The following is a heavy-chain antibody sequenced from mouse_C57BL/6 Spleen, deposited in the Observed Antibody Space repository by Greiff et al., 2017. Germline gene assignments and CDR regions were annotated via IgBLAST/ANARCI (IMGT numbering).Heavy chain of an antibody. J-gene: IGHJ1*03. D-gene: IGHD1-1*01. CDR1: GFTFSDYG. V-gene: IGHV5-17*01. CDR2: ISSGSSTI. Sequence: EVQGVESGGGLVKPGGSLKLSCAASGFTFSDYGMHWVRQAPEKGLEWVAYISSGSSTIYYADTVKGRFTISRDNAKNTLFLQMTSLRSEDTAMYYCARDLYYYGSSHWYFDVWGTGTTVTVSS. CDR3: ARDLYYYGSSHWYFDV.